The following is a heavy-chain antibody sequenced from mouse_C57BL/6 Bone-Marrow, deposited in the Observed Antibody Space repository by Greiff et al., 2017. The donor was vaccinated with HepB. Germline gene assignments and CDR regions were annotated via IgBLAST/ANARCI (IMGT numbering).Heavy chain of an antibody. CDR3: TTSSYYGSSPYYFDY. D-gene: IGHD1-1*01. J-gene: IGHJ2*01. V-gene: IGHV14-4*01. Sequence: EVQLQQSGAELVRPGASVKLSCTASGFNIKDDYMHWVKQRPEQGLEWIGWIDPENGDTEYASKFQGKATITAATSSNTAYLQLSSLTSEDTAVYYCTTSSYYGSSPYYFDYWGQGTTLTVSS. CDR2: IDPENGDT. CDR1: GFNIKDDY.